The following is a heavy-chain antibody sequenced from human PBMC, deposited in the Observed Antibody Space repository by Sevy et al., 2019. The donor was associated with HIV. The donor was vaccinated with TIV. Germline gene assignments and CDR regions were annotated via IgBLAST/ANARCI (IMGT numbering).Heavy chain of an antibody. CDR3: AKAFDYDILTGFDY. Sequence: GGSLRLSCAASGFTFDDYAMHWVRQAPGKGLEWVSLISWDGGSTYYADSVKGRFTISRDNSKNSLYLQMNSLRAEDTALYYCAKAFDYDILTGFDYWGQGTLVTSPQ. V-gene: IGHV3-43D*04. J-gene: IGHJ4*02. D-gene: IGHD3-9*01. CDR1: GFTFDDYA. CDR2: ISWDGGST.